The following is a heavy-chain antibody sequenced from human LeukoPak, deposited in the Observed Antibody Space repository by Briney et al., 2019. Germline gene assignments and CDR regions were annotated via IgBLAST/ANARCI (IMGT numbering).Heavy chain of an antibody. J-gene: IGHJ4*02. CDR3: AREPRDFWSGMLDY. CDR2: ISSSGSTI. CDR1: GFTLSSYD. Sequence: GGSLRLSCAASGFTLSSYDMSWIRQAPGKGLEWVSYISSSGSTIYYADSVKGRFTISRDNAKNSLYLQMNSLRAEDTAVYYCAREPRDFWSGMLDYWGQGTLVTVSS. V-gene: IGHV3-11*01. D-gene: IGHD3-3*01.